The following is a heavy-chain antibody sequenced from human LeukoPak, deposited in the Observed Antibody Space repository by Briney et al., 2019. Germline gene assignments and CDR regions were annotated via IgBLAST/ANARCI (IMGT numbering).Heavy chain of an antibody. CDR2: ISSSSSYI. D-gene: IGHD3-22*01. CDR3: AREGPTDYYDSSGPFDY. V-gene: IGHV3-21*01. Sequence: PGGSLRLSCAASGFTFSSYSMNWVRQAPGKGLEWVSSISSSSSYIYYADSVKGRFTISRDNAKNSLYLQMNSLRAEDTAVYYCAREGPTDYYDSSGPFDYWGQGTLVTVSS. J-gene: IGHJ4*02. CDR1: GFTFSSYS.